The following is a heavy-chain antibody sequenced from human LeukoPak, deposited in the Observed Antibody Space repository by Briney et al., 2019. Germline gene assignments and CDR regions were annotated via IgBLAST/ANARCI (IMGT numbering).Heavy chain of an antibody. D-gene: IGHD3-10*01. CDR2: ISHDGSNK. J-gene: IGHJ3*02. Sequence: GGSLRLTCAASRFTFSTYPMHWVRQAPGKGLEWVAVISHDGSNKYNADSVKGRFTISRDNSKNTLYLQMNSLRAEDTAVYYCAREAGLVRRYDAFEIWGQGTMVSVSS. V-gene: IGHV3-30-3*01. CDR3: AREAGLVRRYDAFEI. CDR1: RFTFSTYP.